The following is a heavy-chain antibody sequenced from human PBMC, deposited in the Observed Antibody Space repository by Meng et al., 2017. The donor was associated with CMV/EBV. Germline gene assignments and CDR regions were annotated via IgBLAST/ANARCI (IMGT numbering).Heavy chain of an antibody. CDR1: GFTFSSYA. D-gene: IGHD6-19*01. V-gene: IGHV3-23*01. J-gene: IGHJ4*02. CDR2: ISGSGGST. CDR3: AKDTTGSGRSPFDY. Sequence: GGSLRLSCAASGFTFSSYAMSWVRQAPGKGLEWVSAISGSGGSTYYADSVKGRLTISRDNSKNTLYLQMNSLRAEDTAVYYCAKDTTGSGRSPFDYWGQGTLVTVSS.